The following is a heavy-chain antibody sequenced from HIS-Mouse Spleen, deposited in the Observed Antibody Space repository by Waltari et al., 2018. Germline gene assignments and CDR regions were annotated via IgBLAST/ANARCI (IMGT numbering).Heavy chain of an antibody. D-gene: IGHD6-13*01. J-gene: IGHJ2*01. CDR1: GGSISISSYY. Sequence: QLQLQESGPALVKPSATLSLTCTVSGGSISISSYYLGWIRQPPGKGQEWIGSIYYNGSTYYNPSLKSRVTISVDTSKNQFSLKLSSVTAADTAVYYCAREIPYSSSWYDWYFDLWGRGTLVTVSS. CDR2: IYYNGST. CDR3: AREIPYSSSWYDWYFDL. V-gene: IGHV4-39*07.